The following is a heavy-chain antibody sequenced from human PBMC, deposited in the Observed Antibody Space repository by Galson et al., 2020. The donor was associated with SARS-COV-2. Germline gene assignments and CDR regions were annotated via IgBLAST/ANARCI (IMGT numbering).Heavy chain of an antibody. Sequence: SETLSLTCTVSGGSISSSSYYWGWIRQPPGGLEWIGSIYYSGSTYYNPSLKSRVTISVDTSKNQFSLKLSSVTAADTAVYYCARHPQQELLPFDYWGQGTLVTVSS. CDR3: ARHPQQELLPFDY. CDR2: IYYSGST. V-gene: IGHV4-39*01. CDR1: GGSISSSSYY. J-gene: IGHJ4*02. D-gene: IGHD1-26*01.